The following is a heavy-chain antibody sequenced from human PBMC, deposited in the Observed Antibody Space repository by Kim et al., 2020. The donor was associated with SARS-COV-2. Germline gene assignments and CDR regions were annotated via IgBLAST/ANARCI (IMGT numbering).Heavy chain of an antibody. CDR3: TTDDYVWGSYRHY. D-gene: IGHD3-16*02. CDR2: IKSKTDGGTT. Sequence: GGSLRLSCAASGFTFSNAWMSWVRQAPGKGLEWVGRIKSKTDGGTTDYAAPVKGRFTISRDDSKNTLYLQMNSLKTEDTAVYYCTTDDYVWGSYRHYWGQGTLVTVSS. CDR1: GFTFSNAW. V-gene: IGHV3-15*01. J-gene: IGHJ4*02.